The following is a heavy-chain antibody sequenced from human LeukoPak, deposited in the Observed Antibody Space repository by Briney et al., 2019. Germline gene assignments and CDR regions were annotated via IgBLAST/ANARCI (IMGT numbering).Heavy chain of an antibody. CDR3: ARDHRGYSYGLFDN. J-gene: IGHJ4*02. CDR2: IYYSGST. CDR1: GGSMSSYY. V-gene: IGHV4-59*01. D-gene: IGHD5-18*01. Sequence: SETLSLTCTVSGGSMSSYYWSWIREPPGKGLGWIGSIYYSGSTNYNPSLKSRVTISVDTSKNQFSLRLSSVTAADTAVYYCARDHRGYSYGLFDNWGQGTLVTVSS.